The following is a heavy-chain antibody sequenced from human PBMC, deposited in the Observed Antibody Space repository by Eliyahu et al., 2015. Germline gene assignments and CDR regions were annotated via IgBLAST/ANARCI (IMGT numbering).Heavy chain of an antibody. D-gene: IGHD2-8*02. CDR3: ARGSKAYCTGGVCFVFDP. J-gene: IGHJ5*02. V-gene: IGHV4-31*01. CDR1: GGSXSRGGXY. Sequence: QVQLQESGPGLVKPSQTLSLTCTFXGGSXSRGGXYWSWIRQHPGKGLEWIGYIYYSGSTYYNPSLKSLVTISVDTSKNQFSLKLSSVTAADTAVYYCARGSKAYCTGGVCFVFDPWGQGTLVTVSS. CDR2: IYYSGST.